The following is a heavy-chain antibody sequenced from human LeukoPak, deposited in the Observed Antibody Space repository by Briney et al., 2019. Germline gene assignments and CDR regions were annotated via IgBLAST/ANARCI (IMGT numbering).Heavy chain of an antibody. Sequence: GGSLRLSCAASGFISSDYNMNWVRQAPGKGLEWVSYISSGSSTIYYADSVKGRFTISRDNAKNSLYLQMNSLTDEDTAVYYCAREPPGNYDSSGHYYAYFDCWGQGTLVTVSA. CDR1: GFISSDYN. D-gene: IGHD3-22*01. J-gene: IGHJ4*02. CDR3: AREPPGNYDSSGHYYAYFDC. CDR2: ISSGSSTI. V-gene: IGHV3-48*02.